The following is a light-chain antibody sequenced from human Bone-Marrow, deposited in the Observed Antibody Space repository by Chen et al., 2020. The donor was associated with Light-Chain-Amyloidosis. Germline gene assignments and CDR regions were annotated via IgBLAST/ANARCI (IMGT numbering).Light chain of an antibody. Sequence: SYVLTQPSSVSVATGKTATIACGGNNIGSTSVHWYQQTPGQAPLLVVYVDSDRPSGIPERLSGSNAGNTATLTSSRVEAGDEADYYCQVWDRSSDRPVFGGGTKLTVL. V-gene: IGLV3-21*03. CDR3: QVWDRSSDRPV. CDR2: VDS. CDR1: NIGSTS. J-gene: IGLJ3*02.